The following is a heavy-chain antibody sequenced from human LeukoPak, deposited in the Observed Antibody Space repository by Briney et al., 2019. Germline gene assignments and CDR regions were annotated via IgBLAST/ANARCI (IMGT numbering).Heavy chain of an antibody. Sequence: ASVKVSCKASGYTFTGYYVHWVRQAPGQGLEWMGRINPNSGGTNYAQKFQGRVTMTRDTSISTAYMELSRLRSDDTVVYYCARSGRLGNYYVRDYWGQGTLVTVSS. CDR3: ARSGRLGNYYVRDY. CDR1: GYTFTGYY. CDR2: INPNSGGT. J-gene: IGHJ4*02. D-gene: IGHD3-10*02. V-gene: IGHV1-2*05.